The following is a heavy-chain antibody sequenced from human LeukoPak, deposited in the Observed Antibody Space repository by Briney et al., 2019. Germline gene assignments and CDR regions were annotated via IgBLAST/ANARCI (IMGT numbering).Heavy chain of an antibody. D-gene: IGHD6-19*01. CDR2: IKQDGSEK. J-gene: IGHJ4*02. CDR3: ARGGASAVAGAV. Sequence: GGSLRLSCAASGFMFSNYWMSWVRQAPGKGLEWVANIKQDGSEKNYVDSVKGRITISRDNAKNFVYLQMDSLRAEDTAMYYCARGGASAVAGAVWGQGTPVTVST. CDR1: GFMFSNYW. V-gene: IGHV3-7*04.